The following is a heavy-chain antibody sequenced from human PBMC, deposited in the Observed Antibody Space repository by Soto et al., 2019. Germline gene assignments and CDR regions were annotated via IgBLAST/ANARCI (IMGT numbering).Heavy chain of an antibody. D-gene: IGHD6-13*01. J-gene: IGHJ4*02. CDR3: ASGSSSWYEDRPFDY. CDR2: ISSSSSYI. Sequence: GGSLRLSCAASGFTFSSYSMNWVRQAPGKGLEWVSSISSSSSYIYYADSVKGRFTISRDNAKNSLYLQMNSLRAEDTAVYYCASGSSSWYEDRPFDYWGQGTLVTVSS. CDR1: GFTFSSYS. V-gene: IGHV3-21*01.